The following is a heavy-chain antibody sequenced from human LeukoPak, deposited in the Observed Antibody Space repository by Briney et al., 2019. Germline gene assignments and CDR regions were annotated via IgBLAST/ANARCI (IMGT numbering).Heavy chain of an antibody. V-gene: IGHV3-23*01. Sequence: GGSLRLSCAASGFTFSSYAMSWVRQAPGKGLEWVSAIRGSGGSTYYADSVKGGFTISRDNSKKTLYLKMNSLRAEDTAVYYCAKDETWIQLWLPQPAAYFQHWGQGTLVTVYS. CDR1: GFTFSSYA. D-gene: IGHD5-18*01. CDR2: IRGSGGST. J-gene: IGHJ1*01. CDR3: AKDETWIQLWLPQPAAYFQH.